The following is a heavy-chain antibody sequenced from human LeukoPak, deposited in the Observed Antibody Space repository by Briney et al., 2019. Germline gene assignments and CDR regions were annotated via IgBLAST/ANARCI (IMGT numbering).Heavy chain of an antibody. D-gene: IGHD6-19*01. J-gene: IGHJ4*02. V-gene: IGHV1-18*01. Sequence: ASVKVSCKASGYTFTSYGTSWVRQAPGQGLEWMGWISAYNGNTNYAQNLQGRVTMTTDTFTSTAYMELRSLRSDDTAVYYCAREGGVAGSFDYWGQGTLVTVSS. CDR3: AREGGVAGSFDY. CDR1: GYTFTSYG. CDR2: ISAYNGNT.